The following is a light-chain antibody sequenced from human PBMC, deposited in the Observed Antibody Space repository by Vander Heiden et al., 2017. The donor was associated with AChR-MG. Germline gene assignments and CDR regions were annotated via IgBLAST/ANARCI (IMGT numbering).Light chain of an antibody. J-gene: IGLJ2*01. V-gene: IGLV2-14*03. Sequence: HSAPTQPASVSGSPGQSITITCTGPTRNINDYNYYSWYQPYPGKAHNLHIYDFTKRPSGVSARFSGCKSGNTASLTISGIQAEDEANYYCTSDTRGKSPSLVFGRGTKLTVL. CDR3: TSDTRGKSPSLV. CDR2: DFT. CDR1: TRNINDYNY.